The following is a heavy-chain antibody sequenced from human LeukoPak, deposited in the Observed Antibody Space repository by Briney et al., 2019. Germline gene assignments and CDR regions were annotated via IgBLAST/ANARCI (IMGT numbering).Heavy chain of an antibody. J-gene: IGHJ4*02. V-gene: IGHV4-59*08. CDR3: ARHLSGSLDY. Sequence: SETLSLTCTVSGGSISSYYWSWIRQPPGKGLEWIGYIYYSGSTNYNPSLKSRVTISVDTSKNQFSLKLSSVTAADTAVYYCARHLSGSLDYWGQGTLVTVSS. CDR1: GGSISSYY. CDR2: IYYSGST. D-gene: IGHD1-26*01.